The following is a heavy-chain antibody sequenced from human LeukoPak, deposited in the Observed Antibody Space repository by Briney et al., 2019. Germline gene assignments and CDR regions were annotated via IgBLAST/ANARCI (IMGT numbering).Heavy chain of an antibody. CDR1: GYRFTSDW. V-gene: IGHV5-51*01. Sequence: GESLKISCKGSGYRFTSDWIGWVRQMPGKGLEWMGIIYPADSDARYSPSFQGQVTISADKSISTAYLQWSSLKTSDTAIYYCARLGTRSLRAVPGTTEFDYWGQGTLVAVSS. CDR3: ARLGTRSLRAVPGTTEFDY. D-gene: IGHD6-19*01. CDR2: IYPADSDA. J-gene: IGHJ4*02.